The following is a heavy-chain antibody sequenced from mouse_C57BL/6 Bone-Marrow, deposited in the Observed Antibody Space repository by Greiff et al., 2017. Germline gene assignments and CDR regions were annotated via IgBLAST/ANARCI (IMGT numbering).Heavy chain of an antibody. V-gene: IGHV1-64*01. Sequence: QVQLKQPGAELVKPGASVKLSCKASGYTFTSYWMHWVKQRPGQGLEWIGMIHPNSGSTNYNEKFKSKATLTVDKSSSTAYMQLSSLTSEASAVYYCADDGYYPFDYWGQGTTLTVSS. J-gene: IGHJ2*01. CDR1: GYTFTSYW. CDR3: ADDGYYPFDY. D-gene: IGHD2-3*01. CDR2: IHPNSGST.